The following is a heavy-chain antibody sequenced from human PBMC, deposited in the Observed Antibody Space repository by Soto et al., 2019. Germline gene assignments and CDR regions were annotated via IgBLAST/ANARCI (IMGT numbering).Heavy chain of an antibody. CDR3: ARDLAYCGGDCSTH. J-gene: IGHJ1*01. Sequence: PCASVKVSCKASGYTFTSYGISWVRQAPGQGLEWMGWISAYNGNTNYAQKLQGRVTMTTDTSTSTAYMELRSLRSDDTAVYYCARDLAYCGGDCSTHWGQGTLVTVSS. V-gene: IGHV1-18*01. D-gene: IGHD2-21*02. CDR1: GYTFTSYG. CDR2: ISAYNGNT.